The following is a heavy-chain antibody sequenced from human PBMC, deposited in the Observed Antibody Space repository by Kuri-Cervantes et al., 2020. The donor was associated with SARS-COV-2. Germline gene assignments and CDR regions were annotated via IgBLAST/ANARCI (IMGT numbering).Heavy chain of an antibody. J-gene: IGHJ4*02. CDR1: GFTFSSYG. D-gene: IGHD2-21*01. CDR3: AKDLCGGDCPPLDY. CDR2: ISYDGSNK. V-gene: IGHV3-30*18. Sequence: GESLKISCAASGFTFSSYGMHWVRQAPGKGLEWVAVISYDGSNKYYAGSVKGRFTIPRDNSKNTLYLQMNSLRAEDTAVYYCAKDLCGGDCPPLDYWGQGTLVTVSS.